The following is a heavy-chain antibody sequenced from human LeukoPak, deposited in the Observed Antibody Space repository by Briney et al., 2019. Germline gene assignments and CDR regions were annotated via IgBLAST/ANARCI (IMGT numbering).Heavy chain of an antibody. CDR1: GYTLTELS. V-gene: IGHV1-24*01. J-gene: IGHJ6*02. CDR2: FDPEDGET. CDR3: ARWGPAYYYDSSGQTPYGMDV. Sequence: ASVKVSCKVSGYTLTELSMHWVRQAPGKGLEWMGGFDPEDGETIYAQKFQGRATMTEDTSTDTAYMELSSLRSEDTAVYYCARWGPAYYYDSSGQTPYGMDVWGQGTTVTVSS. D-gene: IGHD3-22*01.